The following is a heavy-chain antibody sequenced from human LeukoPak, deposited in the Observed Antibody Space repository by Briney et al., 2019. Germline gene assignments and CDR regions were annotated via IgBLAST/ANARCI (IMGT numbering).Heavy chain of an antibody. CDR1: GCDSCSDD. Sequence: PGSSPRLSCEASGCDSCSDDLRWVRQPPGKEPEWGSAISDSGASTYYTDALEGRITISRDNSKNPLYLQMNSLSAEDTAIYYCAQGGECYYSFYYMDVWGKGTTVTVSS. V-gene: IGHV3-23*01. CDR3: AQGGECYYSFYYMDV. CDR2: ISDSGAST. D-gene: IGHD3-16*01. J-gene: IGHJ6*03.